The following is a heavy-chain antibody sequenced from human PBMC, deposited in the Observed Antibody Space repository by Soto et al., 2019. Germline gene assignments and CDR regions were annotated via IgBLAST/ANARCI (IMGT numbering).Heavy chain of an antibody. CDR3: ARVKTFSSGWYGY. J-gene: IGHJ4*02. CDR2: INPGDSDT. Sequence: WGRCISKKSGKGLEWMGIINPGDSDTRYSPPLQGQVTISVDKSISTVYLQWSSLKASDTAMYYCARVKTFSSGWYGYWGQGTLVTVSS. CDR1: W. D-gene: IGHD6-19*01. V-gene: IGHV5-51*01.